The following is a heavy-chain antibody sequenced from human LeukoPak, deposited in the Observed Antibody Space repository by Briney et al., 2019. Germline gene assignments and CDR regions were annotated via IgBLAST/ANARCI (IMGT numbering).Heavy chain of an antibody. CDR2: INHSGST. CDR1: GGFFCGYY. D-gene: IGHD2-2*01. Sequence: SEPLSLMCAVYGGFFCGYYWRWLPQPPGKGREWVVEINHSGSTNYNPSLKSRVTISVHTSKNHFSLKLSSVTAADTAVYYCAGILSSTSSVDYWGQGTLVTVSS. J-gene: IGHJ4*02. CDR3: AGILSSTSSVDY. V-gene: IGHV4-34*01.